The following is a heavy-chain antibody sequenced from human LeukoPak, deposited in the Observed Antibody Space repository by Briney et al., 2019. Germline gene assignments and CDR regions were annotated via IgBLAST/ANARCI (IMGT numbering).Heavy chain of an antibody. CDR3: ARLFGYCSSTSCSDAFDI. D-gene: IGHD2-2*03. V-gene: IGHV1-69*05. CDR2: IIPIFGTA. Sequence: ASVKVSCKASGGTFSSYAISWVRQAPGQGLEWMGGIIPIFGTANYAQKFQGRVTITTDESTSTAYMEQSSLRSEDTAVYYCARLFGYCSSTSCSDAFDIWGQGTMVTVSS. J-gene: IGHJ3*02. CDR1: GGTFSSYA.